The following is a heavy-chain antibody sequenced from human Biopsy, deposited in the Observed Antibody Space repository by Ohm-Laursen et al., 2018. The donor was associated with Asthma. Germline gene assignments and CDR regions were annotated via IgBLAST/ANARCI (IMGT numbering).Heavy chain of an antibody. CDR2: VNTGNGDT. CDR1: GYNFISFA. J-gene: IGHJ3*01. Sequence: SSVKVSCNASGYNFISFAIHWVRQAPGQRLEWMGWVNTGNGDTKYSQKFQGRVTITRDTSASTAYMELRSLRSEDTATYYCARAYYDFLTGQVKDVFGVWGQGTMVTVSS. D-gene: IGHD3-9*01. V-gene: IGHV1-3*04. CDR3: ARAYYDFLTGQVKDVFGV.